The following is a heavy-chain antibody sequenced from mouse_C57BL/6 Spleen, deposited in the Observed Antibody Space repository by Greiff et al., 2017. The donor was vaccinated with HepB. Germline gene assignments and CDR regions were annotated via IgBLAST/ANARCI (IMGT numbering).Heavy chain of an antibody. CDR2: IDPSDSYT. D-gene: IGHD1-1*01. V-gene: IGHV1-59*01. J-gene: IGHJ4*01. CDR1: GYTFTSYW. Sequence: QVQLQQPGAELVRPGTSVKLSCKASGYTFTSYWMHWVKQRPGQGLEWIGVIDPSDSYTNYNQKFKGKATLTVDTSSSTAYMQLSSLTSEDSAVYYCAKPPYGSSLYYAMDYWGQGTSVTVSS. CDR3: AKPPYGSSLYYAMDY.